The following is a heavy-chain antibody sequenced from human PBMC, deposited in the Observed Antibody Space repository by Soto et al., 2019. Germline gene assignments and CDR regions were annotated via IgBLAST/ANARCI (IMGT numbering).Heavy chain of an antibody. CDR3: AKNGGRPTASYGMDV. D-gene: IGHD3-16*01. Sequence: PGGSLRLSCAVSGFTFSSYGMHWVRQAPGKGLEWVAVISYDGSEIYYADSVKGRFTVSRDNSRNTAYLQMYSLRAEDTAVYYCAKNGGRPTASYGMDVWGQGTTVTVSS. J-gene: IGHJ6*02. CDR1: GFTFSSYG. V-gene: IGHV3-30*18. CDR2: ISYDGSEI.